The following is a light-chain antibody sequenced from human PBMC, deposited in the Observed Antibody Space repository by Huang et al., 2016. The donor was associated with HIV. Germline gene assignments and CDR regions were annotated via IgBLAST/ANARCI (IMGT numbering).Light chain of an antibody. J-gene: IGKJ2*01. CDR2: CAP. V-gene: IGKV4-1*01. Sequence: DIVMTQSPDYLAVSLGVRATINCSSSQTVLYGSNKRNYLAWYQQKPRQPPKLVIYCAPTRDTGVPDRFSGSGSATNFTLTISSLQAEDVAVYYCQQYFTLPYTFGQGTRLQIK. CDR3: QQYFTLPYT. CDR1: QTVLYGSNKRNY.